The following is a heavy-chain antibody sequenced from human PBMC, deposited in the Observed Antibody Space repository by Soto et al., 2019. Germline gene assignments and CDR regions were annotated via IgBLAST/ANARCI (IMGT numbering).Heavy chain of an antibody. CDR2: INPKTGDT. CDR1: GYTFTHYY. V-gene: IGHV1-2*02. J-gene: IGHJ4*02. D-gene: IGHD1-7*01. CDR3: ARVPGHKNSRGDY. Sequence: QVQLVQSGAEVKKPGASVSVSCKASGYTFTHYYIHWVRRAPGQGLEWMGLINPKTGDTNFAQKFRDRVTMTRDTCTNTANMKLSSLRSDDTAVYYCARVPGHKNSRGDYWGQGTPVIVSS.